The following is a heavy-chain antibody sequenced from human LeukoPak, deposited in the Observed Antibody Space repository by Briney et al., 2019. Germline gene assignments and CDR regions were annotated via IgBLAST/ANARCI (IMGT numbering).Heavy chain of an antibody. CDR2: ISYSGSI. V-gene: IGHV4-39*07. Sequence: SETLSLTCTVSGGSISSRPYYWGWVRQPPRKGLEWIGSISYSGSIHYNPSLKSRVTISVDTSKNQFSLKLSSVTAADTAVYYCARDTGYGDSAHFDYWGQGTLVTVSS. CDR3: ARDTGYGDSAHFDY. D-gene: IGHD4-17*01. J-gene: IGHJ4*02. CDR1: GGSISSRPYY.